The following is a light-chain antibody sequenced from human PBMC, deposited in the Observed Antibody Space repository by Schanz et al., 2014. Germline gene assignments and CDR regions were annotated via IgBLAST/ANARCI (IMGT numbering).Light chain of an antibody. Sequence: DIQMTQSPSSVSASVGDRVTITCRASQGISTWLAWYQQQPGRAPKLLIYDASTLNSGVPSRFSGSGSGTDFTLTISSLHPDDFATYFCQQANSFPFTFGPGTKVILK. V-gene: IGKV1-12*01. CDR1: QGISTW. CDR3: QQANSFPFT. J-gene: IGKJ3*01. CDR2: DAS.